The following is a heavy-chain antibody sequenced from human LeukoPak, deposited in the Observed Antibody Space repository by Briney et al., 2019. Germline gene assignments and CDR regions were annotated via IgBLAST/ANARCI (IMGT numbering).Heavy chain of an antibody. CDR2: IYHSGST. CDR3: ARLLIDYSKAHYYYYMDV. Sequence: SETLSLTCTVSGYSISSGYYWGWIRQPPGKGLEWIGSIYHSGSTYYNPSLKSRVTISVDPSKNQFSLKLSSVTAADTAVYYCARLLIDYSKAHYYYYMDVWGKGTTVTVSS. J-gene: IGHJ6*03. V-gene: IGHV4-38-2*02. CDR1: GYSISSGYY. D-gene: IGHD4-11*01.